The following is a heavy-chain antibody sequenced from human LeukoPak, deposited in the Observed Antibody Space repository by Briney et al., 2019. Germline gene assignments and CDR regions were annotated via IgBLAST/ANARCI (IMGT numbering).Heavy chain of an antibody. V-gene: IGHV3-21*01. Sequence: PGGSLRLSCAASGFTFSSYSMNWVRQAPGKGLEWVSSISSSSYIYYADSVKGRFTISRDNAKNSLYLQMNSLRAEDSAVYYCARGPNRAPRIVDYWGQGTLVTVSS. CDR2: ISSSSYI. J-gene: IGHJ4*02. CDR1: GFTFSSYS. CDR3: ARGPNRAPRIVDY. D-gene: IGHD2-21*01.